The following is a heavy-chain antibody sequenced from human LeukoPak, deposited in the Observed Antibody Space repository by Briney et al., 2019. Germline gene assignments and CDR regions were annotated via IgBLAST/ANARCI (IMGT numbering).Heavy chain of an antibody. CDR2: INQSGST. J-gene: IGHJ4*02. V-gene: IGHV4-34*01. CDR1: GGSFSGYY. Sequence: SETLSLTCAVYGGSFSGYYWSWIRQPPGKGLEWIGEINQSGSTNYNPSLKSRVTISVDTSKNQFSLKLSSVTAADTAVYYCARRAAAVFWGQGTLVTVSS. D-gene: IGHD6-13*01. CDR3: ARRAAAVF.